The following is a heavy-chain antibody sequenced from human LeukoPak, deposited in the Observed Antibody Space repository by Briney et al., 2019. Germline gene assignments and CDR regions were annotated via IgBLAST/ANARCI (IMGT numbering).Heavy chain of an antibody. J-gene: IGHJ4*02. CDR1: GGSISSTSYF. CDR2: IYPSGNT. Sequence: PSETLSLTCTVSGGSISSTSYFWGWIRQPPGKGLESIGSIYPSGNTYYNPSLKSRFTISVGTSKNQFSLKLSSVTAADTAVYYCARHGSYDILTGYSYYFDYWGQGTLVTVSS. V-gene: IGHV4-39*01. D-gene: IGHD3-9*01. CDR3: ARHGSYDILTGYSYYFDY.